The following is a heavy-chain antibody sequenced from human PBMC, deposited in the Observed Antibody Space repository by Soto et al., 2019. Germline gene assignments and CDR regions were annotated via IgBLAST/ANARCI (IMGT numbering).Heavy chain of an antibody. CDR2: ISSTSSYI. Sequence: EVQLVESGGGLVKPGGSLRLSCAVSGFTLSSYSMSWVRQAPGKGLEWVSSISSTSSYIYYADSVKGRFTISRDNAKNSLYLKMNSLRAEDTAVYYCARVGSSYYWYFDLWGRGTLVTVSA. J-gene: IGHJ2*01. D-gene: IGHD3-16*01. V-gene: IGHV3-21*06. CDR3: ARVGSSYYWYFDL. CDR1: GFTLSSYS.